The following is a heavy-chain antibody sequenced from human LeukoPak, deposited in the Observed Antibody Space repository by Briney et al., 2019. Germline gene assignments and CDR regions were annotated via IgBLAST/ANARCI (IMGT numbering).Heavy chain of an antibody. J-gene: IGHJ4*02. CDR1: GFTFNAYS. D-gene: IGHD2-8*02. V-gene: IGHV3-48*04. Sequence: GGSLRLSCTASGFTFNAYSMNWVRQAPGKGLEWVSNIVSRGDTTHYAASVKGRFTISRDNAKNSVFLHLNSLRGDDTAVYYCARGRGYCTGVSCDIDYWGQGTLVTVSS. CDR3: ARGRGYCTGVSCDIDY. CDR2: IVSRGDTT.